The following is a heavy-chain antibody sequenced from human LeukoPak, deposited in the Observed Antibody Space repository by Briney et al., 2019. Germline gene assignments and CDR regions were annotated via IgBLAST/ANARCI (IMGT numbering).Heavy chain of an antibody. CDR2: ISAYNGNT. V-gene: IGHV1-18*01. CDR3: ARSASYGGNLSADAFDI. D-gene: IGHD4-23*01. CDR1: GYTFTSYG. J-gene: IGHJ3*02. Sequence: ASVKVSCKASGYTFTSYGISWVRQAPGQGLEWMGWISAYNGNTNYAQKLQGRVTVTTDTSTSTAYMELRSLRSDDTAVYYCARSASYGGNLSADAFDIWGQGTMVTVSS.